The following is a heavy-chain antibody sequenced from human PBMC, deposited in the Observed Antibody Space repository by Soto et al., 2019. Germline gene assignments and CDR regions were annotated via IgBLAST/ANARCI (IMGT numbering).Heavy chain of an antibody. CDR3: AREELAGTGLGTPTKRYYYGLDV. Sequence: QVQLVQSGAEVKKPGSSVKVSCKASGGTFSSYAISWVRQAPGQGLEWMGGIIPILGTANYAQNFQGRVTITADESTSTAYMELSRLRSEDTAVFYCAREELAGTGLGTPTKRYYYGLDVWGQGTTVTVSS. CDR2: IIPILGTA. D-gene: IGHD1-1*01. CDR1: GGTFSSYA. V-gene: IGHV1-69*11. J-gene: IGHJ6*02.